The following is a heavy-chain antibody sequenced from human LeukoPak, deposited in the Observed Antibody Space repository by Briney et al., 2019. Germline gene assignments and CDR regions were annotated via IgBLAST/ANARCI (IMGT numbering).Heavy chain of an antibody. D-gene: IGHD3-3*01. CDR2: IRYDGSNK. J-gene: IGHJ4*02. V-gene: IGHV3-33*08. CDR1: GFTFSSYG. Sequence: GGSLRLSCAASGFTFSSYGMFWVRQAPGKGLEWVAFIRYDGSNKKYVDSLKGRFTISRDNSKNTLYLQMNSLRAEDTAVYYCARLREIPVFGVVTKSTSYFDYWGQGTLVTVSS. CDR3: ARLREIPVFGVVTKSTSYFDY.